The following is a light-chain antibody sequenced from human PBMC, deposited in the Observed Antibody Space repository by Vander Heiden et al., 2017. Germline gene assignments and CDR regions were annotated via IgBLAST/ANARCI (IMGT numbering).Light chain of an antibody. CDR2: AAS. J-gene: IGKJ1*01. CDR3: QQNYSTPRT. CDR1: QSISSY. V-gene: IGKV1-39*01. Sequence: DIQLPQSQSSLSASVGDRVTITCRASQSISSYLNWDQQKPGKAPKLLIYAASSLQSEVPSRFSVSGSGTDFTLTISSLQPEDFATYYCQQNYSTPRTFGPGTKVEIK.